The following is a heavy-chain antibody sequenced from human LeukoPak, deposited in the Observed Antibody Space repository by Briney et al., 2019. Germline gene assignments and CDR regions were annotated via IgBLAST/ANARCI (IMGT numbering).Heavy chain of an antibody. CDR2: ITSGADT. V-gene: IGHV3-23*01. CDR1: GFTFDKFA. D-gene: IGHD6-19*01. J-gene: IGHJ3*01. CDR3: AKGDNFGRVAGAFDS. Sequence: GGSLRLSCAASGFTFDKFAMSWVRQAPGKGLQWVSTITSGADTYYADSVKGRFSISRDNSRNTVSVQMHSLRADDTAVYFCAKGDNFGRVAGAFDSWGQGTMVTVSS.